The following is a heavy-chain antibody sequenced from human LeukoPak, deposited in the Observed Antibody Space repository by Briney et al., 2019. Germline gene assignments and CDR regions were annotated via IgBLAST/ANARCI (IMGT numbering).Heavy chain of an antibody. D-gene: IGHD6-19*01. CDR2: ISYDGSNK. CDR3: ARESIAVAGRNAFDI. J-gene: IGHJ3*02. CDR1: GFTFSSYA. Sequence: PGRSLRLSCAASGFTFSSYAMHWVRQAPGKGLEWVAVISYDGSNKYYADSVKGRFTISRDNSKNTLYLQMNSLRAEDTAVYYCARESIAVAGRNAFDIWGQGTMVTVSS. V-gene: IGHV3-30-3*01.